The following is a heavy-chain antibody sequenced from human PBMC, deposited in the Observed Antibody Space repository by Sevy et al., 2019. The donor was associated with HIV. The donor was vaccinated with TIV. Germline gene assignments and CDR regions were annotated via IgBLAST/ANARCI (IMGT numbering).Heavy chain of an antibody. V-gene: IGHV4-4*02. J-gene: IGHJ6*02. CDR1: GGSIRSSHW. D-gene: IGHD3-10*01. CDR2: IYYSGSR. CDR3: AREGYFYGWGTYCYGMDV. Sequence: SETLSLTCAVSGGSIRSSHWWSWVRQSPGKGQEWIGEIYYSGSRNYNPSLKSRLTISVDTSNNLFSLRLSSVTAADTAVYYCAREGYFYGWGTYCYGMDVWGQGTTVTVSS.